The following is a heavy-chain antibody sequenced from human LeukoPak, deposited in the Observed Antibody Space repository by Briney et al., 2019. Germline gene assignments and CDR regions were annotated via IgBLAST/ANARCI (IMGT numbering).Heavy chain of an antibody. CDR1: GGSISSYY. D-gene: IGHD3-22*01. CDR3: AREGHYYDSSGPNWYFDL. V-gene: IGHV4-59*01. CDR2: IYYSGST. Sequence: PSETLSLTCTVSGGSISSYYWSWIRQPPGKGLEWIGYIYYSGSTNYNPSLKSRVTISVDTSKNQFSLKLSSVTAADTAVYYCAREGHYYDSSGPNWYFDLWGRGTLVTVSS. J-gene: IGHJ2*01.